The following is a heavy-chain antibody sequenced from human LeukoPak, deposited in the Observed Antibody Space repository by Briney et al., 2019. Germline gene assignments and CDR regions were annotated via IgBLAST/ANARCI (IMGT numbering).Heavy chain of an antibody. CDR3: AKGRGYYQTWEGYYFDY. CDR1: GFTFDDYA. Sequence: GGSLRLSCAASGFTFDDYAMHWVRRAPGKGLEWVSGISWNSGSIGYADSVKGRFTISRDNAKNSLYLQMNSLRAEDMALYYCAKGRGYYQTWEGYYFDYWGQGTLVTVSS. J-gene: IGHJ4*02. CDR2: ISWNSGSI. D-gene: IGHD3-22*01. V-gene: IGHV3-9*03.